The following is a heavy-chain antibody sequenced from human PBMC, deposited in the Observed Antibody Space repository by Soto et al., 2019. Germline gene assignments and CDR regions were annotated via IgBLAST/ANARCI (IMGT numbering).Heavy chain of an antibody. J-gene: IGHJ5*02. CDR2: IYYSGST. Sequence: QLQLQESGPGLVKPSETLSLTCTVSGGSISSSSYYWGWIRQPPGKGLEWIGSIYYSGSTYYNPSLKSRVNISVDTSKNHFSLKLSSVTAADTAVYYCARQYDYYDSSGSSNWFDPWGQGTLVTVSS. CDR1: GGSISSSSYY. V-gene: IGHV4-39*01. CDR3: ARQYDYYDSSGSSNWFDP. D-gene: IGHD3-22*01.